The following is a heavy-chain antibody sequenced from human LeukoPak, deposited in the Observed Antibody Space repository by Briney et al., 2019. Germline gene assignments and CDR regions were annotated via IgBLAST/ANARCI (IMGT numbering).Heavy chain of an antibody. D-gene: IGHD6-19*01. J-gene: IGHJ5*02. CDR1: GGSISSYY. Sequence: PSETLSLTCTVCGGSISSYYWSLIRQPPGKGLEWIGYIYYSGSTNYNPSLKSRVTISVDTSKNQFSLKLSSVTAADTAVYYCVRGWGVAVAPRWFDPWGQGTLVTVSS. CDR3: VRGWGVAVAPRWFDP. CDR2: IYYSGST. V-gene: IGHV4-59*01.